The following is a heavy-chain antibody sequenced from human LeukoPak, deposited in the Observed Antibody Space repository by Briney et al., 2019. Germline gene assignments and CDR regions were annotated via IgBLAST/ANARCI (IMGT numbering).Heavy chain of an antibody. CDR1: GFTFSSYS. CDR2: ISSSSSYI. J-gene: IGHJ3*02. V-gene: IGHV3-21*01. CDR3: ASGPTAMVTSDAFDI. Sequence: GGSPRLSCAASGFTFSSYSMNWVRQAPGKGLGWVSSISSSSSYIYYADSVKGRFTISRDNAKNSLYLQMNSLRAEDTAVYYCASGPTAMVTSDAFDIWGQGTMVTVSS. D-gene: IGHD5-18*01.